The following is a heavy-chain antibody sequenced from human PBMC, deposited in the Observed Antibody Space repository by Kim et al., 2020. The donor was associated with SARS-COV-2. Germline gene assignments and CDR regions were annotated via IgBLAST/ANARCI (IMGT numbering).Heavy chain of an antibody. V-gene: IGHV4-61*01. CDR2: IDYSGST. Sequence: SETLSLTCTVSGAFVSSGSYCWSWIRQPPGKGLEWIGFIDYSGSTTYKSSLKSRVTISVDTSKNQVSLKLNSVTAADTAVYDCARGRWYYEDYWGQGTL. CDR3: ARGRWYYEDY. D-gene: IGHD1-7*01. J-gene: IGHJ4*02. CDR1: GAFVSSGSYC.